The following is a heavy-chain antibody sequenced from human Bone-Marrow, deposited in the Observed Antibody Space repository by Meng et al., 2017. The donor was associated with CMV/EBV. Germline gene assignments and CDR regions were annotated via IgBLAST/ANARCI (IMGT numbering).Heavy chain of an antibody. Sequence: GESLKISCAASGFTFSSYSMNWVRQAPGKGLEWVSSISSSSSYIYYADSVKGRFTISRDNAKNSLYLQMNSLRAEDTAVYYCARAQMATITAFDYWGQGTLVTVPS. V-gene: IGHV3-21*01. CDR2: ISSSSSYI. J-gene: IGHJ4*02. D-gene: IGHD5-24*01. CDR3: ARAQMATITAFDY. CDR1: GFTFSSYS.